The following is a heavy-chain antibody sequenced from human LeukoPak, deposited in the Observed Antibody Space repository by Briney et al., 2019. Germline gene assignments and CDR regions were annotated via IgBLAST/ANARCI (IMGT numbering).Heavy chain of an antibody. CDR3: ARGQGWLQLIY. D-gene: IGHD5-24*01. CDR2: INHSGST. J-gene: IGHJ4*02. CDR1: GGSFSGYY. Sequence: PSETLSLTCAVYGGSFSGYYWGWIRQPPGKGLEWIGEINHSGSTNYNPSLKSRVTISVDTSKNQFSLKLSSVTAADTTVYYCARGQGWLQLIYWGQGTLVTVSS. V-gene: IGHV4-34*01.